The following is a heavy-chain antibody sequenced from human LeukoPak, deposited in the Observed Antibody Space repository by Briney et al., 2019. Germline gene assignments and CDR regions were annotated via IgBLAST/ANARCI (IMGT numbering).Heavy chain of an antibody. V-gene: IGHV3-21*01. CDR2: IRSSSGYI. CDR1: GFTFSIYS. J-gene: IGHJ3*02. Sequence: GGSLRLSCAASGFTFSIYSMNWVRQAPGEGLEWLSSIRSSSGYISYADSVKARFTLSRDNSKNTLYLQMNSLRVDDTAVYYCVKDRGRQLLSLSDAFHISGEGTMVTASS. D-gene: IGHD2-2*01. CDR3: VKDRGRQLLSLSDAFHI.